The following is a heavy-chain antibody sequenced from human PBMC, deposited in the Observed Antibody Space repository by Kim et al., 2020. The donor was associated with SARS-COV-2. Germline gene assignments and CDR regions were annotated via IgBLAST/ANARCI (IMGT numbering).Heavy chain of an antibody. V-gene: IGHV5-51*01. J-gene: IGHJ4*02. CDR2: IYPGDSDT. D-gene: IGHD3-22*01. Sequence: GESLKISCKGSGYSFTSYWIGWVRQLPGKGLEWMGIIYPGDSDTSYSPSLQGQVTFSADKSISTAYLQWSSLKATDTAMYYCARRSYYDSSGYYWYYFDYWGQGTLLTVSS. CDR3: ARRSYYDSSGYYWYYFDY. CDR1: GYSFTSYW.